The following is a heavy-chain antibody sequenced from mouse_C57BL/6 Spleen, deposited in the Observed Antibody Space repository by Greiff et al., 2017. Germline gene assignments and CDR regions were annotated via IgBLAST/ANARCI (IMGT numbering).Heavy chain of an antibody. Sequence: VQLQQPGAELVKPGASVKLSCKASGYTFTSYWMHWVKQRPGQGLEWIGMIHPNSGSTNYNEKFKSKATLTVDKSSSTAYMQLSSLTSEDSAVYYCARPLIYDGYYYAMDYWGQGTSVTVSS. CDR1: GYTFTSYW. V-gene: IGHV1-64*01. J-gene: IGHJ4*01. CDR3: ARPLIYDGYYYAMDY. D-gene: IGHD2-3*01. CDR2: IHPNSGST.